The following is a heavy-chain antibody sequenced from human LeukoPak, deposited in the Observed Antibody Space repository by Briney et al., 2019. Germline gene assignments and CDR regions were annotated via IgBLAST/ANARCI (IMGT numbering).Heavy chain of an antibody. CDR1: GYTFTSYD. J-gene: IGHJ6*02. Sequence: ASVKVSCKASGYTFTSYDINWVRQATGQGLEWMGWMNPNSGNTGYAQKFQGGVTMTRNTSISTAYMELSSLRSEDTAVYYCARPSSSWYPPYYYYGMDVWGQGTTVTVSS. CDR3: ARPSSSWYPPYYYYGMDV. D-gene: IGHD6-13*01. V-gene: IGHV1-8*01. CDR2: MNPNSGNT.